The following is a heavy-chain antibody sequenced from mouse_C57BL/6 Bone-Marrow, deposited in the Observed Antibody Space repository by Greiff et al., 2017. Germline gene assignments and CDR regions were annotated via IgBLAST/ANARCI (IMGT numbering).Heavy chain of an antibody. D-gene: IGHD2-3*01. J-gene: IGHJ3*01. Sequence: QVQLQQSGPGLVQPSQSLSITCTVSGFSLTSYGVHWVRQSPGKGLEWLGVIWSGGSADYNAAFISRLSISQDNSKSQVFFKMDIRKAADTAIYYCARRWLGGFAYWGQGTLVTVSA. CDR2: IWSGGSA. CDR3: ARRWLGGFAY. V-gene: IGHV2-2*01. CDR1: GFSLTSYG.